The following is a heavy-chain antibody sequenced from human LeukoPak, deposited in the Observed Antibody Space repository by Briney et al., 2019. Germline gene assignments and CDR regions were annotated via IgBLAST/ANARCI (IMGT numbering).Heavy chain of an antibody. V-gene: IGHV3-7*04. CDR1: GFTFSSYW. CDR2: IDQDGSVK. D-gene: IGHD6-19*01. CDR3: ARDLSSLAPSFDN. J-gene: IGHJ4*02. Sequence: GGSLRLSCAASGFTFSSYWMSWVRQAPGKGLEWVANIDQDGSVKYYVDSVKGRFTISRDNAKNSLYLQMNSLRAEDTAVYYCARDLSSLAPSFDNWGQGTLVTVSS.